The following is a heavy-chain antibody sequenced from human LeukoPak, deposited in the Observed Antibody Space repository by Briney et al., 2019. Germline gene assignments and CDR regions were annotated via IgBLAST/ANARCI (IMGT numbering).Heavy chain of an antibody. J-gene: IGHJ5*02. Sequence: SETLSLTCTVSAGSISSHYWSWIRQPPGKGLEWIGYIYYSGSTNYNPSLKSRLTISVDTSKNQFYLKLSSVTAEDTAVYYCARGSARRKYNWFDPWGQGTLVTVSS. CDR3: ARGSARRKYNWFDP. V-gene: IGHV4-59*11. D-gene: IGHD6-6*01. CDR1: AGSISSHY. CDR2: IYYSGST.